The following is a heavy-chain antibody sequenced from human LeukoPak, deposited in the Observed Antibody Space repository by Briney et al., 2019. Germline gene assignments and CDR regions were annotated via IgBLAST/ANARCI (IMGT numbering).Heavy chain of an antibody. CDR1: GGTFSSYT. CDR3: ARADSLTMVRGYYFDY. D-gene: IGHD3-10*01. Sequence: ASVKVSCKASGGTFSSYTISWVRQAPGQGLEWMGRIIPILGIANYAQKFQGRVTITPDNSTTTAYMELSSLRSEDTAVYYCARADSLTMVRGYYFDYWGQGTLVTVSS. CDR2: IIPILGIA. V-gene: IGHV1-69*02. J-gene: IGHJ4*02.